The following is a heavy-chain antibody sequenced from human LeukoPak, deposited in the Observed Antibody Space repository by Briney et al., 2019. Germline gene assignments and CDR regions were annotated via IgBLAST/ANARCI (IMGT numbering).Heavy chain of an antibody. D-gene: IGHD5-12*01. V-gene: IGHV3-23*01. CDR1: GFTFSSYA. Sequence: PGGSLRLSCAASGFTFSSYAMSWVRQAPGKGLEWVSAISASGGSTFYADSVKGRFTISRDNSKNTLYLQMNSLRAEDTALYYCAKGRGYSGYDFFDYSGQGTLVTVSS. CDR3: AKGRGYSGYDFFDY. J-gene: IGHJ4*02. CDR2: ISASGGST.